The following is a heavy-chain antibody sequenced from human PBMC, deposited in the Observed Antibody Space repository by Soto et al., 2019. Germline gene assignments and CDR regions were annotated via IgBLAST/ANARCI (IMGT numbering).Heavy chain of an antibody. Sequence: GGSLRLSCAASGFTFSNYGMTWVRQAPGRGLEWVSGISGSGGSTNYADSVKGRFTISRDNSKNTVSLQMNSLRAEDTAVYYCAKNSGSTGYYYYYMDVWGKGTTVTVSS. CDR2: ISGSGGST. D-gene: IGHD1-7*01. CDR3: AKNSGSTGYYYYYMDV. J-gene: IGHJ6*03. CDR1: GFTFSNYG. V-gene: IGHV3-23*01.